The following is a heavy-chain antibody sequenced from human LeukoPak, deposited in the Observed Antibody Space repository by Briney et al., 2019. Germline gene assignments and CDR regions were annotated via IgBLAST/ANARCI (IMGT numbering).Heavy chain of an antibody. J-gene: IGHJ5*02. Sequence: ASVKVSCKASGYTFTSYDINWVRQATGQGLEWMGWMNPNSGNTGYAQKFQGRVTMTRNTSISTAYMELSSLRSEDTAVYYCARYYSSGWYNWFDPWGQGTLVTVSS. CDR2: MNPNSGNT. V-gene: IGHV1-8*01. CDR3: ARYYSSGWYNWFDP. D-gene: IGHD6-19*01. CDR1: GYTFTSYD.